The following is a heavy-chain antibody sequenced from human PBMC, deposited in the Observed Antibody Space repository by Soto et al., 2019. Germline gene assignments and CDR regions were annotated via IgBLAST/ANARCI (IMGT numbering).Heavy chain of an antibody. CDR2: IYPGDSDT. D-gene: IGHD3-10*01. Sequence: PGESLKISCKGSGYSFTSYWIGLVRQMPGKGLEWMGIIYPGDSDTRYSPSFQGQVTISADKSISTAYLQWSSLKASDTAMYYCARLGVLIGELWFGELRGTQNAFDIWGQGTMVTVSS. J-gene: IGHJ3*02. V-gene: IGHV5-51*01. CDR3: ARLGVLIGELWFGELRGTQNAFDI. CDR1: GYSFTSYW.